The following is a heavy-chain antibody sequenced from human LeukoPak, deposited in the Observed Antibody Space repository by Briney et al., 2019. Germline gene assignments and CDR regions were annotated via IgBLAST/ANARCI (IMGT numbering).Heavy chain of an antibody. CDR2: IIPILGIP. J-gene: IGHJ3*02. CDR1: GGTFSSYA. Sequence: GASVTVSCKASGGTFSSYAINWVRPTPGQGLEWMGRIIPILGIPNYAQKFQGGVTITAGKSTSTAYMELSSLQSEDTAVYYCARCRRYSSSWYRVLDAFDIWGQGTMVTVSS. V-gene: IGHV1-69*04. D-gene: IGHD6-13*01. CDR3: ARCRRYSSSWYRVLDAFDI.